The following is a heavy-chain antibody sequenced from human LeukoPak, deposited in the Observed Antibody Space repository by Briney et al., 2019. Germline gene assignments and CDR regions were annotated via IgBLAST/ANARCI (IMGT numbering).Heavy chain of an antibody. CDR2: IYPGDSDT. CDR3: ARLTMTAFDY. Sequence: GESLKISCKGSGNSFTNSWIGWVRQMPGKGLEWMGIIYPGDSDTRYSPSFQGQVTISADKSISTAYLQWSSLKASDTAMYHCARLTMTAFDYWGQGTLVTVSS. V-gene: IGHV5-51*01. J-gene: IGHJ4*02. D-gene: IGHD2-21*02. CDR1: GNSFTNSW.